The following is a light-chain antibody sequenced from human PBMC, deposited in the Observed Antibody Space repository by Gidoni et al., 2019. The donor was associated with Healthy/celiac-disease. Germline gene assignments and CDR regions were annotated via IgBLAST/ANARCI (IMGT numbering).Light chain of an antibody. Sequence: QSALTQPRSQSGSPGQSVTIPCTGTSSDVCDYNYVSWYHQHPGKAPKLMIYDVSKRPSGVPDRFSGSKSGNTASLTISGLQAEDEADDYCCSYAGSYTDVVFGGGTKLTVL. CDR3: CSYAGSYTDVV. V-gene: IGLV2-11*01. CDR2: DVS. J-gene: IGLJ2*01. CDR1: SSDVCDYNY.